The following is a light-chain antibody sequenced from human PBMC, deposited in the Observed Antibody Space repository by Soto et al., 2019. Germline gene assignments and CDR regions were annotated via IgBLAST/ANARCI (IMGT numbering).Light chain of an antibody. Sequence: EIQMTQSPSTPSGSVGDRVTITCRASQTISSWLAWYQQKPGKAPKXLIYKASTLKSGVPSRFSGSGSGTELTLTISSLQPADFATYYCLQHYSYPWTFGQGTKVDIK. V-gene: IGKV1-5*03. CDR1: QTISSW. J-gene: IGKJ1*01. CDR3: LQHYSYPWT. CDR2: KAS.